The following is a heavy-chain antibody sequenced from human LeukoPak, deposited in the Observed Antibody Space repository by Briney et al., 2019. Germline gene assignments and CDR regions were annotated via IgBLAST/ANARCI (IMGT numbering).Heavy chain of an antibody. Sequence: VASVKVSCKASGYTFTSYYMHWVRQAPGQGLEWMGIINPSGGSTSYAQKFQGRLTMTSDTSTSTVYMELSSLRSGDTAVYYCARGGHRTYYYDSSRYYLDYWGQGTLVTVSS. CDR3: ARGGHRTYYYDSSRYYLDY. D-gene: IGHD3-22*01. CDR2: INPSGGST. J-gene: IGHJ4*02. CDR1: GYTFTSYY. V-gene: IGHV1-46*01.